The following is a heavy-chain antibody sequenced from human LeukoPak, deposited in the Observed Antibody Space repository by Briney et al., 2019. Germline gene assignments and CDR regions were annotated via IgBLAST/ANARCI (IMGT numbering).Heavy chain of an antibody. V-gene: IGHV3-64*01. J-gene: IGHJ4*02. D-gene: IGHD1-20*01. CDR1: GFTFSRYA. CDR3: ARDFGLTGKVDY. Sequence: GGSLRLSCAASGFTFSRYAMHWVRQAPGKGLESVSAISSNGGSTYYANSVKGRFTISRDNSKNTLYLQMGSLRAEDLAVYYCARDFGLTGKVDYWGQGTRSPSPQ. CDR2: ISSNGGST.